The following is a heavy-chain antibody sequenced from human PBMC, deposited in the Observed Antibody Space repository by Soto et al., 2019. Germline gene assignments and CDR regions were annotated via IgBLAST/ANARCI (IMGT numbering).Heavy chain of an antibody. CDR3: ARGMDGMDV. Sequence: GGSLRLSCAASEFSVSSNYMSWVRQAPGKGLEWVSVIYSGGTTYYAASVKGRFTISRDNSKNTLYLHMNSLRTEDTAVYYCARGMDGMDVWGQGTTVTVSS. V-gene: IGHV3-53*01. J-gene: IGHJ6*02. CDR2: IYSGGTT. CDR1: EFSVSSNY. D-gene: IGHD2-8*01.